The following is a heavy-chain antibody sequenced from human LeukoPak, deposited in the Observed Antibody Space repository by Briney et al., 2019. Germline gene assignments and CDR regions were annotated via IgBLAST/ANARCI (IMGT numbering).Heavy chain of an antibody. V-gene: IGHV4-34*01. CDR2: INHSGST. CDR3: ARGQWLVHYYYYGVDV. CDR1: GRSFSGYY. J-gene: IGHJ6*04. D-gene: IGHD6-19*01. Sequence: PSETLSLTCAVYGRSFSGYYWSWIRQPPGKGLEWIGEINHSGSTNYNPSLKSRVTISVDTSKNQFSLKLSSVTAADTAVYYCARGQWLVHYYYYGVDVWGKGTTVTVSS.